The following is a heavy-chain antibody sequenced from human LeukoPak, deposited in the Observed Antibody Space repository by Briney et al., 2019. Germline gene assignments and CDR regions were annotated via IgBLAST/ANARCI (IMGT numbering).Heavy chain of an antibody. Sequence: SETLSLTCTVSGGSISTYYWNWIRQPPGKGLEWIGYIYHSGSTYYNPSLKSRVTVSVDTSKNQFSLKLSSVTAADTAVYYCARGRGSGSYYLFDYWGQGTLVTVSS. CDR2: IYHSGST. V-gene: IGHV4-4*09. D-gene: IGHD3-10*01. CDR3: ARGRGSGSYYLFDY. J-gene: IGHJ4*02. CDR1: GGSISTYY.